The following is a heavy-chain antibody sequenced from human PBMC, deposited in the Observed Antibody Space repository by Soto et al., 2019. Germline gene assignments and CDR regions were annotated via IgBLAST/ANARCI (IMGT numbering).Heavy chain of an antibody. CDR2: IIPIFGTA. V-gene: IGHV1-69*12. Sequence: QVQLVQAGAEVKKPGSSVKVYCKASGGTFSSYAISWVRQSPGQGLEWRGGIIPIFGTANYAQKFQGRVTITADESTSTAYMELSSLRSDDTAVDYCASPPTTGNYYYHGMDVWGQGTTVTVSS. D-gene: IGHD4-17*01. CDR3: ASPPTTGNYYYHGMDV. J-gene: IGHJ6*02. CDR1: GGTFSSYA.